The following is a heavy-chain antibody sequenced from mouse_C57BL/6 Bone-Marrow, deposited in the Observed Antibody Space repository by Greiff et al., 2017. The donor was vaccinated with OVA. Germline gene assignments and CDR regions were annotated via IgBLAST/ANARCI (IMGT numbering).Heavy chain of an antibody. CDR3: ARVGDY. Sequence: VQLQQSGPELVKPGASVKISCKASGYAFSSSWMNWVKQRPGKGLEWIGRIYPGDGDTNYNGKFKGKATLTADQSSSTAYMQLSSLTSEDSAVYFCARVGDYWGQGTTLTVSS. CDR1: GYAFSSSW. J-gene: IGHJ2*01. CDR2: IYPGDGDT. V-gene: IGHV1-82*01.